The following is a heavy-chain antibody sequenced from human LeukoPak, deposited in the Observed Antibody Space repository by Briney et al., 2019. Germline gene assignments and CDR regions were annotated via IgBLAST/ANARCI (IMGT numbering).Heavy chain of an antibody. CDR3: ARDAGTSGSYYNYYYYGMDV. CDR1: GGTFSSYA. Sequence: GASVKVSCKASGGTFSSYAISWVRQAPGQGLAWMGRIIPILGIANYAQKFQGRVTITADKSTSTAYMELSSLRSEDTAVYYCARDAGTSGSYYNYYYYGMDVWGQGTTVTVSS. V-gene: IGHV1-69*04. D-gene: IGHD3-10*01. J-gene: IGHJ6*02. CDR2: IIPILGIA.